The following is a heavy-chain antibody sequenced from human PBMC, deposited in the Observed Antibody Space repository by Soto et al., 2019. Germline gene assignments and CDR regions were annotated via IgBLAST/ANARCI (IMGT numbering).Heavy chain of an antibody. Sequence: GASVKVSCKASGYTFTGYYMHWVRQAPGQGLEWMGWINPNSGGTNYAQKFQGWVTMTRDTSISTAYMELSRLRSDDTAVYYCARGSSSSVVYFDYWGQGTLVTVSS. CDR3: ARGSSSSVVYFDY. CDR2: INPNSGGT. V-gene: IGHV1-2*04. D-gene: IGHD6-6*01. CDR1: GYTFTGYY. J-gene: IGHJ4*02.